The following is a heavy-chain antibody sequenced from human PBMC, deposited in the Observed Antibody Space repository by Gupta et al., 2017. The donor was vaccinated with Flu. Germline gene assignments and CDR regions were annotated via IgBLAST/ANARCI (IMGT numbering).Heavy chain of an antibody. CDR2: IIPIFGTA. V-gene: IGHV1-69*06. CDR3: ARDPSYYDFWSGLTRYNWFDP. J-gene: IGHJ5*02. D-gene: IGHD3-3*01. Sequence: EWMGGIIPIFGTANYAQKFQGRVTITADKSTSTAYMELSSLRSEDTAVYYCARDPSYYDFWSGLTRYNWFDPWGQGTLVTVSS.